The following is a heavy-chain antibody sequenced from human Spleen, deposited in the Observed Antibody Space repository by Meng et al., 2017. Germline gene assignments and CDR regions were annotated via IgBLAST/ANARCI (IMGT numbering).Heavy chain of an antibody. CDR2: INHSGST. J-gene: IGHJ4*02. V-gene: IGHV4-34*01. D-gene: IGHD4-11*01. CDR1: GGSFSDYY. Sequence: VSLQQWWAGLFKPSETLALPCVVSGGSFSDYYWSWIRQPPGKGLEWIGEINHSGSTNYNPSLESRATISVDTSQNNLSLKLSSVTAADSAVYYCARGPTTMAHDFDYWGQGTLVTVSS. CDR3: ARGPTTMAHDFDY.